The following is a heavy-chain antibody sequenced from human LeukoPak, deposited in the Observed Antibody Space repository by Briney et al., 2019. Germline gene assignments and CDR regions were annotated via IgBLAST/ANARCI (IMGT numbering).Heavy chain of an antibody. CDR2: IYPGDVT. J-gene: IGHJ6*04. CDR3: AREIGYYFDSDDSRLRGRLDV. D-gene: IGHD3-22*01. V-gene: IGHV3-53*01. Sequence: PGGSLRLSCAASGLTINTNYMNWVRQAPGRGLEWLSVIYPGDVTKYAESVKGRFTVSRDIAKNTVYLEMNDLRAKDTALYYCAREIGYYFDSDDSRLRGRLDVWGKGTSVTVSS. CDR1: GLTINTNY.